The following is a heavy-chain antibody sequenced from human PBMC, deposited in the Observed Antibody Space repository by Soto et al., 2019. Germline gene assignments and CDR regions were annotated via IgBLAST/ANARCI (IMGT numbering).Heavy chain of an antibody. CDR1: GFTFSSYA. D-gene: IGHD2-2*01. CDR3: AKGGGPAFRPYYMDV. V-gene: IGHV3-23*01. Sequence: PGGSLRLSCAASGFTFSSYAMSWVRQAPGKGLEWVSAISGSGGSTYYADSVKGRFTISRDNSKNTLYLQMNSLRAEDTAVYYCAKGGGPAFRPYYMDVWGKGTTVTVSS. CDR2: ISGSGGST. J-gene: IGHJ6*03.